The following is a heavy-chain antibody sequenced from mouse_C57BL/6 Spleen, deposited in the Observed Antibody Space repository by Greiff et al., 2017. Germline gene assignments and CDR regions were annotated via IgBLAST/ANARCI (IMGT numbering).Heavy chain of an antibody. CDR3: AREGGDSSGSSDY. CDR2: IHPNSGST. J-gene: IGHJ2*01. CDR1: GYTFTSYW. Sequence: QVQLQQPGAELVKPGASVKLSCKASGYTFTSYWMHWVKQRPGQGLEWIGMIHPNSGSTNYNEKFKSKATLTVDKSSSTSDMQLSSLTSEDSAVYYCAREGGDSSGSSDYWGQGTTLTVSS. V-gene: IGHV1-64*01. D-gene: IGHD3-2*02.